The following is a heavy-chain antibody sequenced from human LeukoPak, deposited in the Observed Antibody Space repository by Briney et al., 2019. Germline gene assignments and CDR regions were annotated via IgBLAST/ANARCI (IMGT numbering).Heavy chain of an antibody. CDR1: GGSISSGGYS. CDR3: ARADTNYYDSSGYVTYFDY. CDR2: IYHSGST. Sequence: KTSETLSLTCAVSGGSISSGGYSWSWIRQPPGKGLEWIGYIYHSGSTYYNPSLKSRVTISVDRSKNQFSLKLSSVTAADTAVYYCARADTNYYDSSGYVTYFDYWGQGTLVTVSS. D-gene: IGHD3-22*01. V-gene: IGHV4-30-2*01. J-gene: IGHJ4*02.